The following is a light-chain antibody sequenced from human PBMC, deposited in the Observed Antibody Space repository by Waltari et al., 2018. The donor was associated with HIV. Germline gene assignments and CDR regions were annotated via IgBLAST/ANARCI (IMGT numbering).Light chain of an antibody. J-gene: IGKJ2*01. CDR3: QQYNNWPPYT. Sequence: EIVMTQSPATRSGSPGERATLSCRASQSVRSNLAWYQQKPGQATRLVIYDASTRATGIPARFSGSGSGTEFTLTISSLQSEDFAVYYCQQYNNWPPYTFGQGTKLEIK. CDR1: QSVRSN. V-gene: IGKV3-15*01. CDR2: DAS.